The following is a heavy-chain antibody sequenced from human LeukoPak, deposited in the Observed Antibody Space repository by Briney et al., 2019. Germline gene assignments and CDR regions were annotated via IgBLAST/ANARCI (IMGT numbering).Heavy chain of an antibody. Sequence: ASVKVSCKVSGYTLTELSMHWVRQAPGKGLEWMGGFDREDGETIYAQKFQGRVTMTEDTSTDTAYMELSSLRSEDTAVYYCATLGEYYDFWSGYFRDYWGQGTLVTVSS. V-gene: IGHV1-24*01. CDR3: ATLGEYYDFWSGYFRDY. CDR1: GYTLTELS. J-gene: IGHJ4*02. CDR2: FDREDGET. D-gene: IGHD3-3*01.